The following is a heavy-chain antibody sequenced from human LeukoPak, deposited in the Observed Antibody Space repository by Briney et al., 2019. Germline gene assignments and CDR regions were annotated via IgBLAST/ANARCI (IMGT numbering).Heavy chain of an antibody. Sequence: QAGGSLRLSWAASGFTFSSYWMHWVRQAPGKGLVWVSRINSDGSSTSYADSVKGRFTISRDNAKNTLYLQMNSLRAEDTAVYYCARGLIAVAGTLLVYWGQGTLVTVSS. CDR3: ARGLIAVAGTLLVY. D-gene: IGHD6-19*01. V-gene: IGHV3-74*01. J-gene: IGHJ4*02. CDR1: GFTFSSYW. CDR2: INSDGSST.